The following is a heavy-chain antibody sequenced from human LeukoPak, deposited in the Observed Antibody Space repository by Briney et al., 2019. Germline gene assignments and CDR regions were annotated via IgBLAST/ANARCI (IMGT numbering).Heavy chain of an antibody. V-gene: IGHV3-23*01. CDR2: INTAGGT. Sequence: GGSLRLSCAASGFSFSTYSMNWVRQAPGRGLDWVSAINTAGGTWYADSVRGRFTTSRDNSKNTLYLQMNSLRAEDTAVYYCAKEGSAAGRARFDPWGQGTLVTVSS. CDR3: AKEGSAAGRARFDP. CDR1: GFSFSTYS. J-gene: IGHJ5*02. D-gene: IGHD6-13*01.